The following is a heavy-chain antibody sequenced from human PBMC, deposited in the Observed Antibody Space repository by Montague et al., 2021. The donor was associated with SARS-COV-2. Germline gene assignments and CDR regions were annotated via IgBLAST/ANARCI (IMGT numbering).Heavy chain of an antibody. CDR3: ARLRRPDGYSSWFGP. D-gene: IGHD5-24*01. Sequence: SETLSLTCTVSGGSISSYYWSWIRQPPGKGLEWIGYIYYGGSTNYSPSFKGRVIMSVDTSNNQFSLRLTSVTAADTAVYYCARLRRPDGYSSWFGPWGQGTLVTVSS. V-gene: IGHV4-59*08. J-gene: IGHJ5*02. CDR2: IYYGGST. CDR1: GGSISSYY.